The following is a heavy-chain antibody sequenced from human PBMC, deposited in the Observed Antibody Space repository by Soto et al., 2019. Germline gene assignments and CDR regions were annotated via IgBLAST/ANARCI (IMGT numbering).Heavy chain of an antibody. CDR3: ARATRQEQYYDFWSGYYSGPFDY. Sequence: GGSLRLSCAASGFTFSSYGMHWVRQAPGKGLEWVAVIWYDGSNKYYADSVKGRFTISRDNSKNTLYLQMNSLRAEDTAVYYCARATRQEQYYDFWSGYYSGPFDYWGQGTLVTVSS. CDR2: IWYDGSNK. J-gene: IGHJ4*02. V-gene: IGHV3-33*01. CDR1: GFTFSSYG. D-gene: IGHD3-3*01.